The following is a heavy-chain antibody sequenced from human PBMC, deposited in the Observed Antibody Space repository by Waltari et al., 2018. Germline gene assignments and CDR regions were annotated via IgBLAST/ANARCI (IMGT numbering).Heavy chain of an antibody. J-gene: IGHJ4*02. D-gene: IGHD1-26*01. CDR1: GYTFTGYY. CDR3: ARGGGVGATPYFDY. CDR2: NNPNRGGK. V-gene: IGHV1-2*02. Sequence: QVQLVQSGAEVKKPGASVKVSCKASGYTFTGYYMHWVRQAPGQGLEWMGWNNPNRGGKNYAQNFQGRAPMPRDTSISTAYMELGRLSSADRAVYYCARGGGVGATPYFDYWGQGTLVTVSS.